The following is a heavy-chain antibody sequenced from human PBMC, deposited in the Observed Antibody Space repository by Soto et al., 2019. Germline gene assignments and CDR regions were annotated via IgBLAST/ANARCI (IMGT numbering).Heavy chain of an antibody. V-gene: IGHV3-23*01. J-gene: IGHJ6*02. Sequence: LRLSCAASGFTFSSYAMSWVRQAPGKGLEWVSAISGSGGSTYYADSVKGRFTISRDNSKNTLYLQMNSLRAEDTAVYYCAKGRGPGGYDFWSVYYYYYGMDVWGQGTTVTVSS. D-gene: IGHD3-3*01. CDR2: ISGSGGST. CDR1: GFTFSSYA. CDR3: AKGRGPGGYDFWSVYYYYYGMDV.